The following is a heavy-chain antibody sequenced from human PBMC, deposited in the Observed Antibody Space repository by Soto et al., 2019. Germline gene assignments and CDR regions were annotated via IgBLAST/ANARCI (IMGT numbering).Heavy chain of an antibody. V-gene: IGHV3-33*01. Sequence: PGGSLRLSCAASGFTFSSYGMHWVRQAPGKGLERVAVIWYDGSNKYYADSVKGRFTISRDNSKNTLYLQMNSLRAEDTAVYYCARDRNCISTSCYHTRDYYYYYGMDVWGQGTXVTVSS. CDR2: IWYDGSNK. CDR1: GFTFSSYG. D-gene: IGHD2-2*01. J-gene: IGHJ6*02. CDR3: ARDRNCISTSCYHTRDYYYYYGMDV.